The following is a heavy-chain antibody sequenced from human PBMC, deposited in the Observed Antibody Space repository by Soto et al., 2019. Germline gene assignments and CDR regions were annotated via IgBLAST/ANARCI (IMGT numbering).Heavy chain of an antibody. CDR3: ARQTNILTGYENYGMDV. CDR1: GYSFAGYW. CDR2: IDPSDSDT. Sequence: GESLKISCKGSGYSFAGYWITWVRQKPGKGLEWMGRIDPSDSDTRYSPSFQGQVTISADKSISTAYLQWSSLKASDTAMYYCARQTNILTGYENYGMDVWGQGTTVTVSS. J-gene: IGHJ6*02. D-gene: IGHD3-9*01. V-gene: IGHV5-51*01.